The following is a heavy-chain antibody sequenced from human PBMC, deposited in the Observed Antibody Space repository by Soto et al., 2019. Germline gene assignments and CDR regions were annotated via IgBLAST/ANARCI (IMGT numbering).Heavy chain of an antibody. D-gene: IGHD2-21*01. CDR2: IYYSGST. J-gene: IGHJ4*02. Sequence: SETLSLTCTVSGGSISSYYWSWIRQPPGKGLEWIGYIYYSGSTNYNPSLKSRVTITVDTSKNQFSLKLSSVTAADTAVYYCARLAYCGGDCYYIDYWGQGTLVTVSS. V-gene: IGHV4-59*08. CDR3: ARLAYCGGDCYYIDY. CDR1: GGSISSYY.